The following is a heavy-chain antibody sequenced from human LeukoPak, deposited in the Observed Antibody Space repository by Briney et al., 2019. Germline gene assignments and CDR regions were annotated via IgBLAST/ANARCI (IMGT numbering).Heavy chain of an antibody. J-gene: IGHJ4*02. D-gene: IGHD7-27*01. CDR2: INHSGST. CDR3: VRTTHWGRIDY. V-gene: IGHV4-34*01. Sequence: SETLSLTCAVYGGSFSGYYWSWIRQPPGKGLEWIGEINHSGSTNYNPSLKSRVTISVDTSKNQFSLKLSSVTAADTAVYYCVRTTHWGRIDYWGQGTLVTVSS. CDR1: GGSFSGYY.